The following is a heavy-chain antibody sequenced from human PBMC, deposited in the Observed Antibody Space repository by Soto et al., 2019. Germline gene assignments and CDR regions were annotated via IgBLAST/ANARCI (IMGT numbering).Heavy chain of an antibody. Sequence: GASVKVSCKASGGTFSSYASRWVRQAPGQGLEWMGGIIPIFGTANYAQKFQGRVTITADESTSTAYMELSSLRSEDTAVYYCARAVPGDYYFDYWGQGTLVTVSS. V-gene: IGHV1-69*13. CDR1: GGTFSSYA. D-gene: IGHD4-17*01. CDR3: ARAVPGDYYFDY. CDR2: IIPIFGTA. J-gene: IGHJ4*02.